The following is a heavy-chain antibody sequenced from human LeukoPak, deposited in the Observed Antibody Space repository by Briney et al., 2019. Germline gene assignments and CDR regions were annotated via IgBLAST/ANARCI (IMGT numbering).Heavy chain of an antibody. J-gene: IGHJ4*02. CDR2: INPNSGGT. Sequence: ASVKVSCKXSGYTFTGYYMHWVRQAPGQGLEWMGWINPNSGGTNYAQKFQGRVIMTRDTSISTAYMELSRLRSDDTAVYYCARVRSDCSGGSCYSADYWGQGTLVTVSS. CDR1: GYTFTGYY. D-gene: IGHD2-15*01. CDR3: ARVRSDCSGGSCYSADY. V-gene: IGHV1-2*02.